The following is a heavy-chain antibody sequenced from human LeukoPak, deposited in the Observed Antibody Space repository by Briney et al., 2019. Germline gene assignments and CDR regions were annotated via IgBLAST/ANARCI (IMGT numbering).Heavy chain of an antibody. V-gene: IGHV3-21*01. Sequence: AGGSLRLSCAASGFTFSSYSMNWVRQAPGKGLEWVSSISSSSSYIYYADSVKGRFTISRDNAKNSLYLQMNSLRAEDTAVYYCARDQYYYDSNAFDIWGQGTMVTASS. D-gene: IGHD3-22*01. CDR2: ISSSSSYI. CDR3: ARDQYYYDSNAFDI. J-gene: IGHJ3*02. CDR1: GFTFSSYS.